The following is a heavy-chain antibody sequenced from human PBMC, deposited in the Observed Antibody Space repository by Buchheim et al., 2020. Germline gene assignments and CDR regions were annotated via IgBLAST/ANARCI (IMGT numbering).Heavy chain of an antibody. CDR2: ISYDGSNK. D-gene: IGHD3-16*01. CDR1: GFTFSSYA. CDR3: ARDRTANWLHLGDY. V-gene: IGHV3-30*04. Sequence: QVQLVESGGGVVQPGRSLRLSCAASGFTFSSYAMHWVRQAPGKGLEWVAVISYDGSNKYYADSVKGRFTISRDNSKNTLYLQMNRLRAEDSAVYYCARDRTANWLHLGDYWGQGTL. J-gene: IGHJ4*02.